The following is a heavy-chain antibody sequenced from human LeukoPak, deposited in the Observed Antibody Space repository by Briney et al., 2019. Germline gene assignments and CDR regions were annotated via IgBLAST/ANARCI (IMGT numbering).Heavy chain of an antibody. D-gene: IGHD6-19*01. Sequence: ASETLSLTCTVSGGSISSYYWSWIRQPPGKGLEWIGYIYYSGSTNYNPSLKSRVTISVDTSKNQFSLKLSSVTAADTAVYYCARLYSPGIAVAEEIDYWGQGTLVTVSS. V-gene: IGHV4-59*08. CDR1: GGSISSYY. CDR3: ARLYSPGIAVAEEIDY. CDR2: IYYSGST. J-gene: IGHJ4*02.